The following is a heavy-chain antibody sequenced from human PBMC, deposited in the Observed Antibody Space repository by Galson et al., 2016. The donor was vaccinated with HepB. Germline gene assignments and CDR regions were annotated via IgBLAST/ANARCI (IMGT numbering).Heavy chain of an antibody. CDR3: AKDEVVVWYCFTS. CDR1: GFTFNNYA. J-gene: IGHJ4*02. Sequence: SLRLSCAASGFTFNNYAMHWVRQAPGKGLEWVALISFDGSNTYYADSVKGRFTISRDNSKNTVFLQMNSLRAEDTAVYYCAKDEVVVWYCFTSWGQGALVTVSS. V-gene: IGHV3-30-3*01. D-gene: IGHD3-22*01. CDR2: ISFDGSNT.